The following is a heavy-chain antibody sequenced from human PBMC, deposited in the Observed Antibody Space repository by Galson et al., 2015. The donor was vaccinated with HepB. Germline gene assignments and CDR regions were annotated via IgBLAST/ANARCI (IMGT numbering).Heavy chain of an antibody. D-gene: IGHD4-17*01. CDR2: ISYDGSNK. CDR1: GFTFSSYG. CDR3: ARDYGDADAFDI. V-gene: IGHV3-30*03. Sequence: SLRLSCAASGFTFSSYGMHWVRQAPGKGLEWVAVISYDGSNKYYADSVKGRFTISRDNSKNTLYLQMNSLRAEDTAVYYCARDYGDADAFDIWGQGTMVTVSS. J-gene: IGHJ3*02.